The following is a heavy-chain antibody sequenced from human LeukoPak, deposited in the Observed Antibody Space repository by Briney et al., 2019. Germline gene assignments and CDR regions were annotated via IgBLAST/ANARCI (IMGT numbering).Heavy chain of an antibody. CDR3: ARAYSSSEEYYYYYYMDV. CDR1: GGSISSYY. CDR2: IHYSGGIT. J-gene: IGHJ6*03. Sequence: SETLSLTCTVSGGSISSYYWSWIRQPPGKGLEWIGYIHYSGGITYYNPSLKSRVTISVDTSKNQFSLKLSSVTAADTAVYYCARAYSSSEEYYYYYYMDVWGKGTTVTVSS. V-gene: IGHV4-59*08. D-gene: IGHD6-6*01.